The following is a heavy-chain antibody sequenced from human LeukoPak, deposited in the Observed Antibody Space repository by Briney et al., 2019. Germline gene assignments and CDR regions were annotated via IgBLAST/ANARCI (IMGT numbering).Heavy chain of an antibody. CDR1: GFTFSYYA. CDR3: ARPIDNGSGSYYFDY. CDR2: TSYDGSNE. J-gene: IGHJ4*02. D-gene: IGHD3-10*01. Sequence: GGSLRLSCAASGFTFSYYAMHWVRQAPGKGLEWVAVTSYDGSNEYYADSVKGRFTISRDNSKNTLSLQMNTLRPEDTAVYYCARPIDNGSGSYYFDYWGQGTLVTVSS. V-gene: IGHV3-30-3*01.